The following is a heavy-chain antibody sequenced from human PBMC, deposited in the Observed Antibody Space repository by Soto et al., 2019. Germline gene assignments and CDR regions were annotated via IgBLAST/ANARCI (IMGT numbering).Heavy chain of an antibody. CDR1: GGSISSGGYY. D-gene: IGHD4-4*01. Sequence: SETLSLTCTVSGGSISSGGYYWSWIRQHPGKGLEWIGYIYYSGSTYYNPSLKSRVTISVDTSKNQFSLKLSSVTAADTAVYYCASNDYRPYYYMDVWGKGTTVTVSS. V-gene: IGHV4-31*03. J-gene: IGHJ6*03. CDR2: IYYSGST. CDR3: ASNDYRPYYYMDV.